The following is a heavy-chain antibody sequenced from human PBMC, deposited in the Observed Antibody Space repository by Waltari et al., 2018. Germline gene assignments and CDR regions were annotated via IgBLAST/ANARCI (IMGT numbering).Heavy chain of an antibody. CDR3: VSCTYYPLDY. CDR1: GFLFSASG. J-gene: IGHJ4*02. V-gene: IGHV3-48*03. D-gene: IGHD3-10*01. CDR2: ISNSADYT. Sequence: EVLLVESGGGFVQPGGSLILSCAAYGFLFSASGMSWVRQAPGKGLEWVAHISNSADYTVYADSVKGRFTISRDNAKKSLFLHMTALRAEDTALYYCVSCTYYPLDYWGQGALVTVSS.